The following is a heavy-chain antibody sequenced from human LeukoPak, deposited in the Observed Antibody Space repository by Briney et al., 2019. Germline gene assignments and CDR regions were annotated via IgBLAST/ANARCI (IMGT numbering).Heavy chain of an antibody. Sequence: SETLSLTCTVSGGSISSYYWSWIRQPPGKGREWIGYIYYSGSTNYNPSLKSRVTISVDTSKNQFSLKLSSVTAADTAVYYCARAEVDTAMPPFDPWGQGTLVTVSS. CDR1: GGSISSYY. CDR2: IYYSGST. D-gene: IGHD5-18*01. J-gene: IGHJ5*02. CDR3: ARAEVDTAMPPFDP. V-gene: IGHV4-59*01.